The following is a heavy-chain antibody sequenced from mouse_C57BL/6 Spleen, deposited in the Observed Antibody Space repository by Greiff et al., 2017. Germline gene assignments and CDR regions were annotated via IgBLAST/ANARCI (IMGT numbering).Heavy chain of an antibody. CDR2: IYPGSGST. J-gene: IGHJ4*01. D-gene: IGHD2-4*01. V-gene: IGHV1-55*01. CDR1: GYTFPSYW. CDR3: ARWTYYYETYYDAMDY. Sequence: QVQLQQPGAELVKPGASVKMSCKASGYTFPSYWITWVKQRPGQGLEWIGDIYPGSGSTNYNEKFKSKATLTVETSSSTAYMQLSSLTSEDSAVYYCARWTYYYETYYDAMDYWGQGTSVTVSS.